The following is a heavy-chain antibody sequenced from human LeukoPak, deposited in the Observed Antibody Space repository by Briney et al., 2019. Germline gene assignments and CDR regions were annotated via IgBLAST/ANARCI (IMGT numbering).Heavy chain of an antibody. CDR3: ARDGIAAGAPFDY. CDR2: ISAYNGNT. CDR1: GYTFTGYY. V-gene: IGHV1-18*04. D-gene: IGHD6-13*01. Sequence: GASVKVSCKASGYTFTGYYLHWVRQAPGQGLEWMGWISAYNGNTNYAQKLQGRVTMTTDTSTSTAYMELRSLRSDDTAVYYCARDGIAAGAPFDYWGQGTLVTVSS. J-gene: IGHJ4*02.